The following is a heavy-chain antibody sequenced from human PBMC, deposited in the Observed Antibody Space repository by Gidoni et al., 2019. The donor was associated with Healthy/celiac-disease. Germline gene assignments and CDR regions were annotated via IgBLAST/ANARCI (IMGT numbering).Heavy chain of an antibody. V-gene: IGHV3-7*03. CDR2: IKQDGSEK. D-gene: IGHD3-10*01. J-gene: IGHJ4*02. CDR3: ASEYYYFDY. Sequence: EVQLVESGGGLVQPGGSLRLSCPAPGFTFRSYWMSWVRQAPGKGLEWVANIKQDGSEKYYVDSVKGRFTISRDNAKNSLYLQMNSLRSEDTAVYYCASEYYYFDYWGQGTLVTVSS. CDR1: GFTFRSYW.